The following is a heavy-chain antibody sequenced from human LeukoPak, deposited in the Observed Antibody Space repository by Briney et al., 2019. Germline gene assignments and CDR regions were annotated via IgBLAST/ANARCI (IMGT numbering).Heavy chain of an antibody. D-gene: IGHD2-21*01. CDR1: GGSISRGDYY. Sequence: PSQTLSLTCTVSGGSISRGDYYWSWIRQPPGKGLEWIGYIYYSGSTYYNPSLKSRVTISVDTSKNQFSLKLSSVTAADTAVYYCARVGVVSIGHPFWFDPWRQGTLVTVSS. CDR3: ARVGVVSIGHPFWFDP. V-gene: IGHV4-30-4*08. CDR2: IYYSGST. J-gene: IGHJ5*02.